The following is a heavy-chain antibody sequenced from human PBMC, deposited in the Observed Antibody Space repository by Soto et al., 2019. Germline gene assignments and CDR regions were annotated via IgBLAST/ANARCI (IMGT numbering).Heavy chain of an antibody. CDR1: GFTFSSYG. CDR2: ISYDGSNK. J-gene: IGHJ6*03. D-gene: IGHD4-17*01. CDR3: AQWGGDYGLRYYYYYMDV. V-gene: IGHV3-30*03. Sequence: GGSLRLSCAASGFTFSSYGMHWVRQAPGKGLEWVAVISYDGSNKYYADSVKGRFTISRDNSKNTLYLQMNSLRAEDTAVYYCAQWGGDYGLRYYYYYMDVWGKGTTVTVSS.